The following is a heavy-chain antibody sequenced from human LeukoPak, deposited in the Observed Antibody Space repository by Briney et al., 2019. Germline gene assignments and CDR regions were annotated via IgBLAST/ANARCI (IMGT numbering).Heavy chain of an antibody. J-gene: IGHJ4*02. CDR2: IYPGDSDT. CDR1: GYRFTCYW. Sequence: GETLKISFKGSGYRFTCYWIGWVRPMPGKGLEWMGIIYPGDSDTRYSPSFQGQVTISADKSISTAYLQWSSLKASDTAMYYCARLGSVTAYYFDYWGQGTLVTVSS. CDR3: ARLGSVTAYYFDY. D-gene: IGHD2-21*02. V-gene: IGHV5-51*01.